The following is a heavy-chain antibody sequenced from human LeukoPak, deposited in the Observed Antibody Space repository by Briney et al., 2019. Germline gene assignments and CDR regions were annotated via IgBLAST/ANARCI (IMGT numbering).Heavy chain of an antibody. CDR1: GFTFSSYA. J-gene: IGHJ4*02. CDR3: AKDISPYYYDSSLPDY. V-gene: IGHV3-23*01. CDR2: ISGSGGST. Sequence: GGSLRLSCAASGFTFSSYAMSWVRQAPGKGLEWVSAISGSGGSTYYADSVKGRFTISRDNSKNTLYLQMNSLRAEDTAVYYCAKDISPYYYDSSLPDYWGQGTLVTVSS. D-gene: IGHD3-22*01.